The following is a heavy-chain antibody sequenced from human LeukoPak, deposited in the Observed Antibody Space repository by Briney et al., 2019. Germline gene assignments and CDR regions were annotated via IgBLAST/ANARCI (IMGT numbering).Heavy chain of an antibody. Sequence: SETLSLTCAVYGGSFSGYYWTWIRHPPGKGLEWIGEINQSGSTNYNPSLKSRVTISIDTSKKQFSLKLSSVTAADTAVYYCARQLHCSGGSCTEDYFDYWGQGTLVTV. V-gene: IGHV4-34*01. CDR3: ARQLHCSGGSCTEDYFDY. CDR1: GGSFSGYY. J-gene: IGHJ4*02. D-gene: IGHD2-15*01. CDR2: INQSGST.